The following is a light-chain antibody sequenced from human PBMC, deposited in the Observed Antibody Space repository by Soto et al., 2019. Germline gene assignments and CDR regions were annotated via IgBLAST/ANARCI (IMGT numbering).Light chain of an antibody. CDR3: SSYTSSSVVV. CDR2: DVN. CDR1: SRDIGSYNY. V-gene: IGLV2-14*01. Sequence: QSALTQPASVSGSPGQSITISCTGTSRDIGSYNYVSWYQQHPGKAPKLMIYDVNNRPSGVSNRFSGSKSGNTASLTISGLQAEDEADYYCSSYTSSSVVVFGGGTKGDRP. J-gene: IGLJ2*01.